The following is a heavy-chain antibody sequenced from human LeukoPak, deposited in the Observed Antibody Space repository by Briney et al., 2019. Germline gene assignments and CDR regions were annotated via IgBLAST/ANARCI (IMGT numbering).Heavy chain of an antibody. V-gene: IGHV3-23*01. CDR2: ISGSGGST. CDR3: AKSQSSGWLYYFDY. CDR1: GFTCSTYT. Sequence: GGSLRLSCAASGFTCSTYTINCVRKAPGKGLEFISAISGSGGSTYQSDSVKGRFTISRDNSKNTLYLQMNSLRVEDTAVYYCAKSQSSGWLYYFDYWGQGILVTVSS. J-gene: IGHJ4*02. D-gene: IGHD6-19*01.